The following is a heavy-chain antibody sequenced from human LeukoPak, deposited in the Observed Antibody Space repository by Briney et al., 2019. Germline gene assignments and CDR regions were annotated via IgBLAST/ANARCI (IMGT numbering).Heavy chain of an antibody. D-gene: IGHD6-13*01. CDR3: ARVGKYSAAGTFYYYYYYMDV. CDR1: GGSFSGYY. CDR2: INHSGST. Sequence: SETLSLTCAVYGGSFSGYYWSWIRQPPGKGLEWIGEINHSGSTNYNPSLKSRATISVDKSKNQFSLKLSSVTAADTAVYYCARVGKYSAAGTFYYYYYYMDVWGKGTTVTVSS. J-gene: IGHJ6*03. V-gene: IGHV4-34*01.